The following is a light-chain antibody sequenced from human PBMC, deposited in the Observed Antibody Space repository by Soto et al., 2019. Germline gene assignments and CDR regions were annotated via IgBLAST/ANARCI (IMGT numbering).Light chain of an antibody. V-gene: IGKV3-15*01. J-gene: IGKJ4*01. Sequence: EIVLTQSPGTPSLSPGERATLSCRASQSVSNNYLAWYQQKPGQAPRLLIYGASNRATGFPARFSGSGSGTEFNLTISSLQSEDFGVYYCQQYNNWPRATFGGGTKVDIK. CDR1: QSVSNN. CDR3: QQYNNWPRAT. CDR2: GAS.